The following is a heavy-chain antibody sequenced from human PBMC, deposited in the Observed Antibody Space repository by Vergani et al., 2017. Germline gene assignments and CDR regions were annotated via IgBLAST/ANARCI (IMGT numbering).Heavy chain of an antibody. J-gene: IGHJ4*02. V-gene: IGHV5-51*01. CDR3: ARLYGRDSSGSKYFDY. CDR2: IHPADSDT. D-gene: IGHD3-22*01. Sequence: EVQLVQSGAEVKKPGESLKISCQISRYSFTNYWIGWVRQMPGKGLEWMGIIHPADSDTRYSPSFQGRVTISVDKSISTAYLQRSSLRASDSAMYYCARLYGRDSSGSKYFDYWGQGTLVTVSS. CDR1: RYSFTNYW.